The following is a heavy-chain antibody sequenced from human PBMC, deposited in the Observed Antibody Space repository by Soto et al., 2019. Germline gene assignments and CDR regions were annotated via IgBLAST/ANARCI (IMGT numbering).Heavy chain of an antibody. Sequence: SETLSLTCAVYGGSFSGYYWSWIRQPPGKGLEWIGEINHSGSTNYNPSLKSRVTISVDTSKNQFSLKLSSVTAADTAVYYCAGTPSPTYDFWSGYRGDGMDVRGQGTTVTVSS. J-gene: IGHJ6*02. CDR1: GGSFSGYY. CDR3: AGTPSPTYDFWSGYRGDGMDV. V-gene: IGHV4-34*01. D-gene: IGHD3-3*01. CDR2: INHSGST.